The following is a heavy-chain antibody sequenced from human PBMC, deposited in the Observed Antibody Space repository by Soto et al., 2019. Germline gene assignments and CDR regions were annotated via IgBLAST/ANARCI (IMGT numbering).Heavy chain of an antibody. J-gene: IGHJ5*02. CDR3: ASGGNWFDL. V-gene: IGHV4-59*01. CDR1: GGSISNYY. D-gene: IGHD3-16*01. CDR2: MYYNGNI. Sequence: SETLSLTCNVSGGSISNYYWTWFRQSPEKGLEWIGYMYYNGNINYNPSLKSRVTISIDTSKNQFSLTLKSVTAADTAVYYGASGGNWFDLWGKGVLVIVAS.